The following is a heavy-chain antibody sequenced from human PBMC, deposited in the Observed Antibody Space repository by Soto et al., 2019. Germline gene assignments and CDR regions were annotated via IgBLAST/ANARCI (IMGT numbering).Heavy chain of an antibody. V-gene: IGHV3-23*01. CDR1: GFTFSSYA. J-gene: IGHJ6*02. Sequence: EVQLLESGGGLVQPGGSLRLSCAASGFTFSSYAMSWVRQAPGKGLEWVSAISGSGGSTYYADSVKGRFTISRDNSKKTLYLQMNSLRAEDTAVYYCASAAREYYYYGMDVWGQGTTVTVSS. CDR2: ISGSGGST. CDR3: ASAAREYYYYGMDV.